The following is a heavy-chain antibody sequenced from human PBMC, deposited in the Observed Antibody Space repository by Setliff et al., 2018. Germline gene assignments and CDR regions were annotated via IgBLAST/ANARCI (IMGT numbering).Heavy chain of an antibody. CDR1: GYTFTGYY. J-gene: IGHJ6*03. D-gene: IGHD3-16*02. Sequence: ASVKVSCKASGYTFTGYYMHWVRQAPGQGLEWMGRINPNSGGTNYAQKFQGRVTMTRDTSTSTAYMELSRLRSDDTAVYYCARVKAPALYYYMDVWGKGTTVTAP. V-gene: IGHV1-2*06. CDR2: INPNSGGT. CDR3: ARVKAPALYYYMDV.